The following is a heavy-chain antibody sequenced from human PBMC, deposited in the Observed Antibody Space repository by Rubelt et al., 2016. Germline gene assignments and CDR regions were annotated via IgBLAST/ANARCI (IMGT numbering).Heavy chain of an antibody. CDR1: GGSFSGYY. Sequence: QVQLQQWGAGLLKPSETLSLTCAVYGGSFSGYYWSWLRQPPGKGLEWIGEINHSGSTNYNPSLKSRVTTSVDTSKNQFSLKLSAVTAADTAVYYCARRRRYSGSSYWYSDLWGRGTLVTVSS. V-gene: IGHV4-34*01. J-gene: IGHJ2*01. D-gene: IGHD1-26*01. CDR3: ARRRRYSGSSYWYSDL. CDR2: INHSGST.